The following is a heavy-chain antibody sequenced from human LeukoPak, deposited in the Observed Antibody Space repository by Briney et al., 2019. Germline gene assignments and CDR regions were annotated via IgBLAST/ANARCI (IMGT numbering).Heavy chain of an antibody. D-gene: IGHD4-17*01. Sequence: PGGSLRLSCAASGFTFSSYGMHWVRQAPGKGLEWVAVISYDGSNKYYADSVKGRFTISRDNSKNTLYLQMNSLRAEDTAVYYCASSRDYVDAFDIWGQGTMVTVSS. V-gene: IGHV3-30*03. J-gene: IGHJ3*02. CDR1: GFTFSSYG. CDR3: ASSRDYVDAFDI. CDR2: ISYDGSNK.